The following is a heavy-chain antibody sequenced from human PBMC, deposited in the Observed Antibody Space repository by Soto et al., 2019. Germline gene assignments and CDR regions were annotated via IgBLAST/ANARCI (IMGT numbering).Heavy chain of an antibody. D-gene: IGHD2-15*01. Sequence: GGSLRLSCAASGFTFSSYGMHWVRQAPGKGLEWVAVISYDGSNKYYADSVKGRFTISRDNSKNTLYLQMNSLRAEDTAVYYCAKGRGSGARPAVAACWGQGTLVTVSS. V-gene: IGHV3-30*18. CDR2: ISYDGSNK. CDR3: AKGRGSGARPAVAAC. CDR1: GFTFSSYG. J-gene: IGHJ4*02.